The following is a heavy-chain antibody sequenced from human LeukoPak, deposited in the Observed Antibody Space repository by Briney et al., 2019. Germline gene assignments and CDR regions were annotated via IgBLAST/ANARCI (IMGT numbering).Heavy chain of an antibody. J-gene: IGHJ4*02. CDR3: ARLRGSYDSSGYQYYFDY. Sequence: GGSLRLYCAASGLTFSSYSMNWVRQAPGKGLEWVSSISSSSSYIYYADSVKGRFTISRDNAKNSLYLQMNSLRAEDTAVYYCARLRGSYDSSGYQYYFDYWGQGTLVTVSS. V-gene: IGHV3-21*01. CDR1: GLTFSSYS. CDR2: ISSSSSYI. D-gene: IGHD3-22*01.